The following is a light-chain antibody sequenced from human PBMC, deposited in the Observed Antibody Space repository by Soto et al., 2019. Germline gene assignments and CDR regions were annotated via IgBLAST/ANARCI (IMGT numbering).Light chain of an antibody. V-gene: IGLV2-8*01. J-gene: IGLJ3*02. Sequence: QSVLTQPPSASGSLGQSVTISCTGTSSDVGGYNYVSWYQQHPGKAPKVMIYEVNKRPSGVPDRFSGSKSGNTASLTVSGLQAEDEADYYCAAWDDSLNGRVFGGGTKLTVL. CDR1: SSDVGGYNY. CDR3: AAWDDSLNGRV. CDR2: EVN.